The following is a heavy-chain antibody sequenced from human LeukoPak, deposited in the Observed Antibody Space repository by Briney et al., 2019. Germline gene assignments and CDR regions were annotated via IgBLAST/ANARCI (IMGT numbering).Heavy chain of an antibody. D-gene: IGHD3-10*01. CDR1: GYTFTSYD. V-gene: IGHV1-8*02. Sequence: GASVKVSCKASGYTFTSYDINWVRQATGQGLEWMGWMNPNSGNTGYAQKFQGRFTMSTDASTTTAYLEMTGLTSDDTAVYYCAREINGAFDYWGQGTVVTVSS. J-gene: IGHJ4*02. CDR3: AREINGAFDY. CDR2: MNPNSGNT.